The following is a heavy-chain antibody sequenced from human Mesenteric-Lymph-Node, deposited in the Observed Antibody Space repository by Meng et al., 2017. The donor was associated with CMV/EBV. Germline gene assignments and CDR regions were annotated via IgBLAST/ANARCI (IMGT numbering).Heavy chain of an antibody. V-gene: IGHV3-23*01. CDR3: AKETNYYDSSGYYEGGHY. Sequence: GESLKISCAASGFTYSSYAMTWVRQAPGKGLEWVSSISGSGGGTYYADSVKGRFTISRDNSKNTLYLQMNSLRAEDTAIYYCAKETNYYDSSGYYEGGHYWGQGTLVTVSS. D-gene: IGHD3-22*01. CDR1: GFTYSSYA. J-gene: IGHJ4*02. CDR2: ISGSGGGT.